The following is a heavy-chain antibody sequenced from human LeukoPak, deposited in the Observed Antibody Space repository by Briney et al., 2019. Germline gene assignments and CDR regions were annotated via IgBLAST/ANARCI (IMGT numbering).Heavy chain of an antibody. CDR2: IIPIFGTA. CDR1: GGTFSSYA. D-gene: IGHD3-3*01. CDR3: ARDGPVTTPTGNYYYYYMDV. Sequence: ASVKVSCKASGGTFSSYAISWVRQAPGQGLEWMGRIIPIFGTANYAQKFQGRVTITTDESTSTAYMELSSLRSEDTAVYYCARDGPVTTPTGNYYYYYMDVWGKGTTVTVSS. V-gene: IGHV1-69*05. J-gene: IGHJ6*03.